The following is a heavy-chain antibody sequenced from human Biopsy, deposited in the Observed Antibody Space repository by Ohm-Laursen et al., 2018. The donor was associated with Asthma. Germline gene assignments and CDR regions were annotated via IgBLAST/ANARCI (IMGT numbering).Heavy chain of an antibody. D-gene: IGHD2-21*01. V-gene: IGHV3-7*05. J-gene: IGHJ4*02. Sequence: SLRLSCSASGFTFSSYWMSWVRQAPGKGLEWVANIKQDGSEEYYVDSVKGRFTISRDNAKNSLYLQMNSLRVEDTALYYCAKATLGDIGKDYWGQGTLVTVSS. CDR2: IKQDGSEE. CDR1: GFTFSSYW. CDR3: AKATLGDIGKDY.